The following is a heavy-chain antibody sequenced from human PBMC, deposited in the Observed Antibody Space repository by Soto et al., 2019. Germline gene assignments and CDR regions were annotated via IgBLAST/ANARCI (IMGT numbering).Heavy chain of an antibody. D-gene: IGHD5-12*01. CDR2: IITITGFI. Sequence: EVQLVESGGGLVKPGGSLRLSCAASGFTFSSYSMNWVRQAPGKGLEWVSIITITGFIDYADSVKGRFTISRDNAKSSLYLQINSLRAEDTAVYYCARDSREDNDYDYNWGQGTLVTVSS. CDR1: GFTFSSYS. CDR3: ARDSREDNDYDYN. J-gene: IGHJ4*02. V-gene: IGHV3-21*02.